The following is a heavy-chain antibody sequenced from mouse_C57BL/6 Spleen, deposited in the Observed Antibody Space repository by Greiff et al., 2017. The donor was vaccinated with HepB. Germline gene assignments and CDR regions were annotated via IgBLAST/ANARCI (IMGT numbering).Heavy chain of an antibody. CDR2: ISSGSSTI. Sequence: EVKLMESGGGLVKPGGSLKLSCAASGFTFSDYGMHWVRQAPEKGLEWVAYISSGSSTIYYADTVKGRFTISRDNANNTLFLQMTSLRYEDTAMYYCASTVVADYYAMDYWGQGTSVTVSS. D-gene: IGHD1-1*01. CDR1: GFTFSDYG. CDR3: ASTVVADYYAMDY. V-gene: IGHV5-17*01. J-gene: IGHJ4*01.